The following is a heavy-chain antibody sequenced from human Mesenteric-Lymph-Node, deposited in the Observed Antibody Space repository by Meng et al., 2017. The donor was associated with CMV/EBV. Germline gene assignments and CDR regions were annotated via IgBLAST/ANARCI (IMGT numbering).Heavy chain of an antibody. CDR1: GYTFTGYY. V-gene: IGHV1-2*02. J-gene: IGHJ5*02. D-gene: IGHD1-26*01. CDR2: INPGTGGA. Sequence: ASVKVSCKASGYTFTGYYMHWVREAPGQGFQWMGWINPGTGGAFSAEKFRGRVTMTRDTSIDTIYMELKNLTTDDTAVYYCARDHSRLRHNWFDPWGQGTRVTVSS. CDR3: ARDHSRLRHNWFDP.